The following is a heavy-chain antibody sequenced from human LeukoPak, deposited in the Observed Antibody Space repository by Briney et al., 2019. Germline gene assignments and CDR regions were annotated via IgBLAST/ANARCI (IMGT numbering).Heavy chain of an antibody. CDR3: AKSGYNRFDY. D-gene: IGHD5-24*01. J-gene: IGHJ4*02. V-gene: IGHV3-48*03. CDR1: GFTFSSYE. CDR2: ISSSGSTI. Sequence: GGSLRLSCAASGFTFSSYEMNWVRQAPGKGLEWVSYISSSGSTIYYADSVKGRFTISRDNAKNSLYPQMNSLRAEDTAVYYCAKSGYNRFDYWGQGTLVTVSS.